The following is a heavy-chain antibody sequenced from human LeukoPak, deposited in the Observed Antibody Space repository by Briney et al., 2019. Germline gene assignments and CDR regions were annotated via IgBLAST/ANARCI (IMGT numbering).Heavy chain of an antibody. Sequence: GGSLRLSCAASGFTFSSYSMNWVRQAPGKGLEWVSYISSSSSTIYYADSVKGRFTISRDNAKNSLYLQMNSLRAEDTAVYYCARREQQLGYSKSAFDYWGQGTLVTVSS. CDR2: ISSSSSTI. CDR1: GFTFSSYS. J-gene: IGHJ4*02. D-gene: IGHD6-13*01. CDR3: ARREQQLGYSKSAFDY. V-gene: IGHV3-48*01.